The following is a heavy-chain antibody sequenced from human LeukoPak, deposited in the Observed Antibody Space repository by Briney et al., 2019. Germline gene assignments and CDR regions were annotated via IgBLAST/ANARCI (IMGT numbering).Heavy chain of an antibody. CDR2: IKQDGSEK. CDR1: GSTFSSYW. D-gene: IGHD2-8*01. V-gene: IGHV3-7*01. J-gene: IGHJ6*02. Sequence: GGSLRLSCAASGSTFSSYWMSWVRQASGKGLEWVANIKQDGSEKYYVDSVKGRFTISRDNAKNSLYLQMNSLRAEDTAVYYCARDGYCTNGVCEEYYYYGMDAWGQGTTVTVSS. CDR3: ARDGYCTNGVCEEYYYYGMDA.